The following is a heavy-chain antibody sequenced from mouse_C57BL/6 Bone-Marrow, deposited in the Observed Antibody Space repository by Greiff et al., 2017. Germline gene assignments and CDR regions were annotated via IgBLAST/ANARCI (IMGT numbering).Heavy chain of an antibody. V-gene: IGHV1-42*01. CDR2: INPSTGGT. D-gene: IGHD4-1*01. CDR3: ARLGLAMDY. CDR1: GYSFTGYY. J-gene: IGHJ4*01. Sequence: VQLQQSGPELVKPGASVKISCKASGYSFTGYYMNWVKQSPEKSLEWIGEINPSTGGTTYNQKFKAKATLTVDKSSSTAYMQLTSLTSEDSAVYYCARLGLAMDYWGQGTSVTVSS.